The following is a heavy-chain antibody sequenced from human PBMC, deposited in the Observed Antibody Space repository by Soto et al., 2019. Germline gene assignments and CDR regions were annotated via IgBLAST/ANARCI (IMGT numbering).Heavy chain of an antibody. Sequence: PGGSLRLSCAASGFSFSTYNMDWVRQAPGKGPEWIAYISTTSFTIYYADSVKGRFTISRDNDRNSQYLEMNSLRDEDTAVYYCARDRCYDGTCYSASDSWGQGTLVTVSS. J-gene: IGHJ5*01. D-gene: IGHD2-15*01. CDR1: GFSFSTYN. V-gene: IGHV3-48*02. CDR3: ARDRCYDGTCYSASDS. CDR2: ISTTSFTI.